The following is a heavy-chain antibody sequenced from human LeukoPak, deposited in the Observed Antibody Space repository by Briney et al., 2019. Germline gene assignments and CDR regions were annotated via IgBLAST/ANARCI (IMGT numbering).Heavy chain of an antibody. D-gene: IGHD3-10*01. CDR3: ARGGFREFDS. CDR2: IYYSGST. CDR1: GGSISKFY. V-gene: IGHV4-59*01. J-gene: IGHJ4*02. Sequence: SETLSLTCTVSGGSISKFYWSWIRQPPGKGLEWIGYIYYSGSTNYNPSLKSRVTISVDTSKNQFSLRLSSVTAADTAVYYCARGGFREFDSWGQGTLVIVSS.